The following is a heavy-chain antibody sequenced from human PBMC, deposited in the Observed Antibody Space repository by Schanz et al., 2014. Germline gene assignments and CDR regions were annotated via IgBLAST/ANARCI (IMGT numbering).Heavy chain of an antibody. J-gene: IGHJ3*02. CDR3: ARKMKLGVYGGKGHDSLDI. CDR2: VSRSTPDI. V-gene: IGHV3-48*01. D-gene: IGHD4-17*01. Sequence: EVQLVESGGGLVQPGGSLRLSCTASGFTFSSYSMNWVRQAPGKGLEWVSYVSRSTPDIYYADSVKGRFTMSRDNAKNSLYLQMNTLRAEDTAVYYCARKMKLGVYGGKGHDSLDIWGRGTMVTVSS. CDR1: GFTFSSYS.